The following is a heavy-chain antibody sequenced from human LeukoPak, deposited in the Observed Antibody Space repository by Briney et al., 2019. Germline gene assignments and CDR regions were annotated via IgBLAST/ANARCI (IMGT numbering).Heavy chain of an antibody. CDR3: ARPMGYWYFDL. J-gene: IGHJ2*01. D-gene: IGHD3-10*01. Sequence: GGSLRLSCAASGFTFSSYWMHWARQAPGKGLVWVSRINSDGSSTSYADSVKGRFTISRDNAKNTLYLQMNSLRAGDTAVYYCARPMGYWYFDLWGRGALVTVSS. CDR2: INSDGSST. V-gene: IGHV3-74*01. CDR1: GFTFSSYW.